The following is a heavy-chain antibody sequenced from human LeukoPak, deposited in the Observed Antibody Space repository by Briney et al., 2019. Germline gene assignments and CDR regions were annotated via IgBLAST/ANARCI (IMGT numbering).Heavy chain of an antibody. V-gene: IGHV4-39*01. CDR2: IYYSGST. D-gene: IGHD3-3*01. Sequence: PSETLSLTCTVSGGSISSSSYYWGWIRQPPGKGLEWIGSIYYSGSTYYNPSLKSRVTISVDTSKNQFSLKLSSVTAADTAVYYCARVSTIFGVVISNWFDPWGQGTLVTVSS. J-gene: IGHJ5*02. CDR3: ARVSTIFGVVISNWFDP. CDR1: GGSISSSSYY.